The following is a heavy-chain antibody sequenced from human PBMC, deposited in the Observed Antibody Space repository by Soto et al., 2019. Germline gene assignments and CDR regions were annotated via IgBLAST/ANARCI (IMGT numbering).Heavy chain of an antibody. J-gene: IGHJ6*02. CDR2: IYYSGST. CDR3: ARDENGYYYYYGMDV. Sequence: SETLSLTCTVSGGSNSSGDYYWTWIRQPPGKGPERSGYIYYSGSTYDNPSLKSRVTISVDTSKNQFSLKLSSGTAADTAVYYCARDENGYYYYYGMDVWGQGTTVTVSS. CDR1: GGSNSSGDYY. D-gene: IGHD1-1*01. V-gene: IGHV4-30-4*01.